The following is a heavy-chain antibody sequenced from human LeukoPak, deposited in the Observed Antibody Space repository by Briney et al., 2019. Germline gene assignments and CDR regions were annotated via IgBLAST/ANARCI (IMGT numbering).Heavy chain of an antibody. CDR2: IYTSGST. V-gene: IGHV4-4*07. J-gene: IGHJ4*02. CDR3: ARRPPSYYGSGSYYKGGFDY. CDR1: GGSISSYY. Sequence: PSETLSLTCTVSGGSISSYYWSWIRQPAGKGLEWIGRIYTSGSTNYNPSLKSRVTISVDTSKNQFSLKLSSVTAADTAVYYCARRPPSYYGSGSYYKGGFDYWGQGTLVTVSS. D-gene: IGHD3-10*01.